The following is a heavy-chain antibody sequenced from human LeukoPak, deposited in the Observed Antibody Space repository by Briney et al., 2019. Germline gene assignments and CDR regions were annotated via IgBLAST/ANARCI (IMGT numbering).Heavy chain of an antibody. CDR1: GYTFTSYD. CDR2: MNPNSGNT. D-gene: IGHD2-2*01. J-gene: IGHJ6*03. Sequence: ASVKVSCKASGYTFTSYDINWVRQATGQGLEWMGWMNPNSGNTGYAQKFQGRVTITRNTSISTAYMELSSLRSEDTAVYYCARGRVPAANYYYYMDVWGKGTTVPVSS. V-gene: IGHV1-8*03. CDR3: ARGRVPAANYYYYMDV.